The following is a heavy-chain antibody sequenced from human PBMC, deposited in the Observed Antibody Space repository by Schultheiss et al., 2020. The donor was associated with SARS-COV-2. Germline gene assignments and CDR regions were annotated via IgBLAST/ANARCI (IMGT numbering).Heavy chain of an antibody. J-gene: IGHJ4*02. V-gene: IGHV3-74*01. CDR3: ARSAGLLDY. D-gene: IGHD6-25*01. Sequence: GGSLRLSCAASGFTFSSYGMHWVRQAPGKGLEWISRINSDGSSTSYADSVKGRFTISRDNAKNTLYLQMNSLRAEDTAVYYCARSAGLLDYWGQGTLVTVSS. CDR2: INSDGSST. CDR1: GFTFSSYG.